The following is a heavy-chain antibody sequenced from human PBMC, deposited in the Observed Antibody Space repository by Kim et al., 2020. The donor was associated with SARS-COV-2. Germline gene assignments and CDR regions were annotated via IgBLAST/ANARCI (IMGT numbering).Heavy chain of an antibody. J-gene: IGHJ4*02. D-gene: IGHD6-6*01. V-gene: IGHV4-34*01. Sequence: SETLSLTCAVYGGSFSGYYWSWIRQPPGKGLEWIGEINHSGSTNYNPSLKSRVTISVDTSKNQFSLKLSSVTAADTAVYYCARGRVLGEYSSSSWPFDYWGQGTLVTVSS. CDR3: ARGRVLGEYSSSSWPFDY. CDR1: GGSFSGYY. CDR2: INHSGST.